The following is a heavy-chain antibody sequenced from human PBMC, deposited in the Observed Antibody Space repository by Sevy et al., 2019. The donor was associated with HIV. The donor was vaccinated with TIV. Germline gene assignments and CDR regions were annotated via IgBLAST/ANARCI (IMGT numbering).Heavy chain of an antibody. CDR3: AKDARGLAKDARGLWFGDLDY. D-gene: IGHD3-10*01. J-gene: IGHJ4*02. CDR1: GFTFSIYA. Sequence: GGSLRLSCAASGFTFSIYAMTWVRQAPGTGLEWVSAISGSGGSTYYADSVKGRFSISRDNSRNTLYLQMNSLRADDTAIYYCAKDARGLAKDARGLWFGDLDYWGQGTLVTVSS. CDR2: ISGSGGST. V-gene: IGHV3-23*01.